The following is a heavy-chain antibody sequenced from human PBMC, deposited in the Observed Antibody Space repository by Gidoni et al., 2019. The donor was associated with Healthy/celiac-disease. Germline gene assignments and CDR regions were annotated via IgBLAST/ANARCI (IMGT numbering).Heavy chain of an antibody. J-gene: IGHJ3*02. CDR3: ATARSRLWFGDPPKRAFDI. CDR1: GYTLTELS. Sequence: QVQLVQSGAEVKKPGASVKVSCTVSGYTLTELSMHWVRQAPGKGLAWMGGFDPEDGETIYAQKFQGRVTMTEDTSTDTAYMELSSLRSEDTAVYYCATARSRLWFGDPPKRAFDIWGQGTMVTVSS. V-gene: IGHV1-24*01. D-gene: IGHD3-10*01. CDR2: FDPEDGET.